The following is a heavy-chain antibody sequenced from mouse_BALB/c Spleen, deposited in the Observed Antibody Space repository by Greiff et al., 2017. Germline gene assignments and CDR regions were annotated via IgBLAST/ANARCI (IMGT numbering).Heavy chain of an antibody. CDR3: ARWRTTNGAYYLDD. V-gene: IGHV3-2*02. CDR1: GYSIPSDYA. Sequence: EVQLQESGPGLVKPSQSLSLTCTVTGYSIPSDYAWNWLRQFPGNKLEWMGYISYSGSTSYNPSLNSRISITRDTSKNQFFLQLNSVTTEDTATYYGARWRTTNGAYYLDDWGQGTTLTVSS. J-gene: IGHJ2*01. D-gene: IGHD1-1*01. CDR2: ISYSGST.